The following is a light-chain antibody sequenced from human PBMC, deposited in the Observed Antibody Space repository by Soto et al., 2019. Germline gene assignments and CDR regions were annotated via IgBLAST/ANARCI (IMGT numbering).Light chain of an antibody. V-gene: IGKV3-11*01. Sequence: EIVLTQSLATLSLSPGERATLSCRASQSISNYLVWYQQKPGQAPRLLIYDASNRATGIPARFSGSGSGTDFTLTISSLEPEDFAIYYCQQRSNWPPLTFGGGTKVEIK. CDR2: DAS. J-gene: IGKJ4*01. CDR1: QSISNY. CDR3: QQRSNWPPLT.